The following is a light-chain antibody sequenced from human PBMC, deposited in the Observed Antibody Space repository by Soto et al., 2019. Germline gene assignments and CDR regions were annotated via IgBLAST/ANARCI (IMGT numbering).Light chain of an antibody. CDR3: AAWDDSLNGRV. Sequence: QSVLTQPPSASGTPGQRVTISCSGSSSNIGSNTVNWYQQLPGTAPKLLIYSHNQRPSGVPDRFSGSKSGTSASLAISGLQSEDEADYYCAAWDDSLNGRVFGTGTKVPVL. V-gene: IGLV1-44*01. CDR1: SSNIGSNT. J-gene: IGLJ1*01. CDR2: SHN.